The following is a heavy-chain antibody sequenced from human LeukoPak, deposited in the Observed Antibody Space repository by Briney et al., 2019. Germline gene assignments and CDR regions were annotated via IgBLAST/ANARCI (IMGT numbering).Heavy chain of an antibody. V-gene: IGHV1-18*01. Sequence: ASVKVSCKAPGYTFTSYGISWVRQAPGQGLEWMGWISAYNGNTNYAQKLQGRVIMTTDTSTSTAYMELRSLRSDDTAVYYCASTPYYYGSGSYYYFDYWGQGTLVTVSS. D-gene: IGHD3-10*01. CDR2: ISAYNGNT. CDR1: GYTFTSYG. CDR3: ASTPYYYGSGSYYYFDY. J-gene: IGHJ4*02.